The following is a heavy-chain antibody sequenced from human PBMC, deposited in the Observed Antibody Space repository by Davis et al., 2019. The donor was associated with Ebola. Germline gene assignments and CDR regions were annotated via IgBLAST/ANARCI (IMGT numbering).Heavy chain of an antibody. CDR1: GFTFNSYT. V-gene: IGHV3-23*01. J-gene: IGHJ4*02. CDR2: IRGNGEST. CDR3: AKDLGYNSDWYGYYFDY. Sequence: GESLKISCVASGFTFNSYTMTWVRQAPGKGLEWVSRIRGNGESTQYADSVKGRFTISRDNSKNTLYLQMNSLRADDTAVYYCAKDLGYNSDWYGYYFDYWGQGTLVSVSS. D-gene: IGHD6-19*01.